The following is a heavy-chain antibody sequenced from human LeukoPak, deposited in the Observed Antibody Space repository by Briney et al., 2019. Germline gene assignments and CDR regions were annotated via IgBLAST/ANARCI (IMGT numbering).Heavy chain of an antibody. CDR2: IKQDGSGL. CDR3: ARDPGRTGFDY. CDR1: GFTFNNYW. Sequence: GGSLRLSCAASGFTFNNYWMSWVRQAPGRGLEWVANIKQDGSGLYYVESVKGRFTISRDNAKNSLYLRMTSLRAEDTAVYYCARDPGRTGFDYWGQGTLVTVSS. D-gene: IGHD1/OR15-1a*01. V-gene: IGHV3-7*03. J-gene: IGHJ4*02.